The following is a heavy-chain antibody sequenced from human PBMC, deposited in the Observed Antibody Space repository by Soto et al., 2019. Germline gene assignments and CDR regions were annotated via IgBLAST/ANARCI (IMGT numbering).Heavy chain of an antibody. CDR3: ATDRNDFYGDLQYFDY. Sequence: ETLPLTCTVSGGSVSSGSYSWSWIRQPPGKGLEWIGYIYYSGSTNYNPSLKSRVTISVDTSKNQFSLKLSSVTAADTAVYYCATDRNDFYGDLQYFDYWGQGTLVTVSS. V-gene: IGHV4-61*01. D-gene: IGHD4-17*01. J-gene: IGHJ4*02. CDR1: GGSVSSGSYS. CDR2: IYYSGST.